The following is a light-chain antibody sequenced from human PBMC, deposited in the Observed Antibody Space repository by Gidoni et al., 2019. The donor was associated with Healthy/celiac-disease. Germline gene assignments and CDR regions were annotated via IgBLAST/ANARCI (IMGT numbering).Light chain of an antibody. V-gene: IGKV1-5*03. CDR2: RAS. J-gene: IGKJ2*01. CDR1: QSISSW. Sequence: DIQITQSPSTLSASVGDRSTITGRASQSISSWLAWYQQKPGKAPKLLIYRASSLESGVPSRFSGSGSGTEFPLTISSLQPDDFAVYYCQQYNSYSYTFGQGTKLEIK. CDR3: QQYNSYSYT.